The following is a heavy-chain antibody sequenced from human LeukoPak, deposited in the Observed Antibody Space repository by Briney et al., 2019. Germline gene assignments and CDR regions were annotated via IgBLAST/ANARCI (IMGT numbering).Heavy chain of an antibody. Sequence: GGFLRLSCGASGFTFSDYWMHWVRQTPGKGLVWVSRISYDGGGTNYADSVRGRFTISRDNAKNTLYLQMNSLRVEDTAVYYCVRNMVRGVVYFDSWGQGALVTVSS. J-gene: IGHJ4*02. CDR1: GFTFSDYW. V-gene: IGHV3-74*01. CDR2: ISYDGGGT. CDR3: VRNMVRGVVYFDS. D-gene: IGHD3-10*01.